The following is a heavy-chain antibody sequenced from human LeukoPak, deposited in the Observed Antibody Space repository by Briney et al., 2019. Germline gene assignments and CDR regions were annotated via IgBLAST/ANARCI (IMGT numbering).Heavy chain of an antibody. D-gene: IGHD1-14*01. CDR2: IYYSGST. J-gene: IGHJ5*02. CDR3: ARVTSRLGWFDP. Sequence: SETLSLTCTVSGGSISSSSYYWGWIRQPPGKGLEWIGSIYYSGSTYYNPSLKSRVTISVDTSKNQFSLKLRSVTAADTAVYYCARVTSRLGWFDPWGQGTLVTVSS. V-gene: IGHV4-39*07. CDR1: GGSISSSSYY.